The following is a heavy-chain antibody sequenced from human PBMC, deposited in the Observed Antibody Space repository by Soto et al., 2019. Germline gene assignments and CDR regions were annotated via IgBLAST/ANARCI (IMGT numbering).Heavy chain of an antibody. D-gene: IGHD2-21*01. CDR3: VADLAFCGGECHSGAGNWVGP. CDR2: IYYIGST. Sequence: QLQLQQSGPGLVKPSETLSLTGTGSGGSIRSSAYYWDWIRQTPGQGLDCLGSIYYIGSTEYNPSLSSRVQISVDTSKTQFLVKVNSVTAAETAVDYCVADLAFCGGECHSGAGNWVGPWGQGTLVTVSS. CDR1: GGSIRSSAYY. J-gene: IGHJ5*02. V-gene: IGHV4-39*01.